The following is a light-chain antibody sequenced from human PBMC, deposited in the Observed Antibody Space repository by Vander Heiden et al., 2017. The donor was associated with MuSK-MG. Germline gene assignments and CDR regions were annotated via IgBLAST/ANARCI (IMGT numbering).Light chain of an antibody. CDR3: QKYNSAPLT. Sequence: DIQMTQSPSSLSASVGDRVTITCRASQGITNYVAWYQQKPGRVPEVLIYAASTLKSGVPSRFSGSGSGTDFTLTISSLQPEDVATYYCQKYNSAPLTFGGGTKVEIK. CDR2: AAS. CDR1: QGITNY. J-gene: IGKJ4*01. V-gene: IGKV1-27*01.